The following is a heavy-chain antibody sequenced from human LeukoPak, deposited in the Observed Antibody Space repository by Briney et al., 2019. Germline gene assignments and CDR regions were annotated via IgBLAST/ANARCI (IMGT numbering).Heavy chain of an antibody. CDR3: ASLARGRGY. CDR2: IYYGGST. V-gene: IGHV4-59*01. Sequence: SETLSLTCTVSGGSISSYYWSWIRQPPGKGLEWIGYIYYGGSTNYNPSLKSRVTISVDTSKNQFSLKLSSVTAADTAVYYCASLARGRGYWGQGTLVTVSS. CDR1: GGSISSYY. J-gene: IGHJ4*02. D-gene: IGHD5-24*01.